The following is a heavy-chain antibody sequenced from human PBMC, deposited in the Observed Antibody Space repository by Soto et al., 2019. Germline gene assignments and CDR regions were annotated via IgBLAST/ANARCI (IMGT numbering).Heavy chain of an antibody. J-gene: IGHJ6*02. V-gene: IGHV1-69*13. Sequence: SVKVSCKASGGTFSSYAISWVRQAPGQGLEWMGGIIPIFGTANYAQKFQGRVTITADESTSTAYMELSSLRSEDTAVYYCARVLWFGEPSRQSGYYYYGMDVWGQGTTVTVSS. CDR1: GGTFSSYA. CDR3: ARVLWFGEPSRQSGYYYYGMDV. CDR2: IIPIFGTA. D-gene: IGHD3-10*01.